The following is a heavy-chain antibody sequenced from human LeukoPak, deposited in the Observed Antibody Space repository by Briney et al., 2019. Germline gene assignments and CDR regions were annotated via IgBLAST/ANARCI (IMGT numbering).Heavy chain of an antibody. CDR2: IHHSGTT. J-gene: IGHJ4*02. V-gene: IGHV4-38-2*01. D-gene: IGHD4-17*01. CDR3: ARPFKDTTVTSGFDY. CDR1: GFSLTRGFY. Sequence: PSETLSLTPAVSGFSLTRGFYWGRVPQPPRKGVGGDGSIHHSGTTYYNPSLKSRVAISVDTSKNQFSLNLSSVTAADTAVYYCARPFKDTTVTSGFDYWGQGTLVTVSS.